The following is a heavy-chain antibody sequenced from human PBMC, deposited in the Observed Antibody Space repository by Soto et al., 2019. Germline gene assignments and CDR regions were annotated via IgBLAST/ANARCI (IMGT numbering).Heavy chain of an antibody. J-gene: IGHJ5*02. CDR3: ARQGDSGHYFLMPNWFDP. D-gene: IGHD1-26*01. CDR1: SDSISMSISSYY. Sequence: SETRSLTCTVSSDSISMSISSYYWCWIRQPPGRGLEWIGSIYYTWNTYYNPSLRSRVTMSADTSKNQFSLKLTSVTAADTAVYYCARQGDSGHYFLMPNWFDPWGQGTLVTVSS. CDR2: IYYTWNT. V-gene: IGHV4-39*01.